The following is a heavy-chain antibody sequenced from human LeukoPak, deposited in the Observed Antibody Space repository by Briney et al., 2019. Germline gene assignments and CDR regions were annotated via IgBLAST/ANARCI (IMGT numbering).Heavy chain of an antibody. D-gene: IGHD3-3*01. J-gene: IGHJ4*02. CDR1: GFTFSTYW. CDR2: IKQDGSEK. V-gene: IGHV3-7*01. Sequence: GGSLRLSCTASGFTFSTYWMSWVRQAPGKGLECVASIKQDGSEKEYVDSVKGRFTISRDNAKNSLYLQTISLRAEDTAVYYCARWRGAQSEFEYWGQGTLVTVSS. CDR3: ARWRGAQSEFEY.